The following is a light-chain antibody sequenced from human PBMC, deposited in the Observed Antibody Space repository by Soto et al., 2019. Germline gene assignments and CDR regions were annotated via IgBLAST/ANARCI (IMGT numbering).Light chain of an antibody. J-gene: IGLJ1*01. CDR3: AAWDDSLNGYV. V-gene: IGLV1-44*01. CDR2: SNN. CDR1: SSNIGSNT. Sequence: HSVLTQPPSASGTPGQRVTISCSGSSSNIGSNTVNWYQQLPGTAPKLLIYSNNQRPSGVPDRFSGSKSGTSDSLAISGLQSEDEVYYYCAAWDDSLNGYVFGTGTKVTVL.